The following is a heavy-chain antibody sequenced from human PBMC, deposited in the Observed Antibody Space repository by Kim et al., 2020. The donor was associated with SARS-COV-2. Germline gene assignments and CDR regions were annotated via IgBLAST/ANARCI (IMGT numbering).Heavy chain of an antibody. D-gene: IGHD3-3*01. Sequence: SETLSLTCTVSGGSISSSSYYWGWIRQPPGKGLEWIGSIYYSGSTYYNPSLKSRVTISVDTSKNQFSLKLSSVTAADTAVYYCARHPGGDIRFWGAYYYYMDVWGKGTTFTVSS. J-gene: IGHJ6*03. CDR3: ARHPGGDIRFWGAYYYYMDV. CDR2: IYYSGST. CDR1: GGSISSSSYY. V-gene: IGHV4-39*01.